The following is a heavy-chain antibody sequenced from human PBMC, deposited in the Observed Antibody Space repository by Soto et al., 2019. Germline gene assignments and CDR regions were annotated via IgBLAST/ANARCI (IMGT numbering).Heavy chain of an antibody. CDR1: GLTFSSSG. CDR3: ARDRGAGDYYSVMDV. V-gene: IGHV3-33*01. Sequence: HPGGSLGLSCAASGLTFSSSGMDWVRQAPGKGLEWVALIWYGGSKKYYADSVKGRFTISRDNSKNTLYLQMNSLRAEDRAVFYCARDRGAGDYYSVMDVWGKGTTVPVPP. D-gene: IGHD1-1*01. J-gene: IGHJ6*04. CDR2: IWYGGSKK.